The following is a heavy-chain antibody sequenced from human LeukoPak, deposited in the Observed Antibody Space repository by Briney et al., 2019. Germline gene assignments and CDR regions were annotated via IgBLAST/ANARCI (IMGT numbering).Heavy chain of an antibody. J-gene: IGHJ4*02. V-gene: IGHV4-34*01. CDR2: INHSGST. CDR1: GGSFSGYY. Sequence: SETLSLTCAVYGGSFSGYYWSWIRQPPGKGLEWIGEINHSGSTNYNPSLKSRVTISVDTSKNQFSLKLSSVTAADTAVYYCARGLWIAVVGTSIDYWGQGTLVTVSS. CDR3: ARGLWIAVVGTSIDY. D-gene: IGHD6-19*01.